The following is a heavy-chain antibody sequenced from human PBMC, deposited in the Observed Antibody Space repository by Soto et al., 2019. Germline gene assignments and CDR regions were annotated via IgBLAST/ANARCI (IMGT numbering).Heavy chain of an antibody. CDR2: ISYDRSNK. D-gene: IGHD5-12*01. V-gene: IGHV3-30-3*01. CDR3: ARGRRWLQFLPFDY. Sequence: PVGSLRLSCAASGFTFSSYAMHWVRQAPGKGLEWVAVISYDRSNKYYADSVKGRFTISRDNSKNTLYLQMNSLRAEDTAVYYCARGRRWLQFLPFDYWGQGTLVTVSS. CDR1: GFTFSSYA. J-gene: IGHJ4*02.